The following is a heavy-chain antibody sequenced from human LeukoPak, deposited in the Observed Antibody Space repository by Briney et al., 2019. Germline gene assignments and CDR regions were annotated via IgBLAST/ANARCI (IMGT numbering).Heavy chain of an antibody. J-gene: IGHJ5*02. CDR3: AQAHYYDSSGYYERT. V-gene: IGHV3-23*01. D-gene: IGHD3-22*01. CDR1: GFTFSSYA. Sequence: GGSLRLSCAASGFTFSSYAMSWVRQAPGKGQEWVSTISGSGGSTYYADSVKGRFTISRDNSKNTLYLQMNSLRAEDTAVYYCAQAHYYDSSGYYERTWGQGTLVTVSS. CDR2: ISGSGGST.